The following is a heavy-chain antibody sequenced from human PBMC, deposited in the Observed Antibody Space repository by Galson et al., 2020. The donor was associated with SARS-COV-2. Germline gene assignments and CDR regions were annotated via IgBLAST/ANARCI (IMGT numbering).Heavy chain of an antibody. CDR3: ARDRWYYYGSGSYYNLDY. CDR2: ISTYNGNT. Sequence: ASVKVSCKASGYTFTSYGISWVRQAPGQGLEWMGWISTYNGNTNYAQKLQGRVTMTTDTSTSTAYMELRSLRSDDTAVYYCARDRWYYYGSGSYYNLDYWGQGTLVTVSS. CDR1: GYTFTSYG. J-gene: IGHJ4*02. D-gene: IGHD3-10*01. V-gene: IGHV1-18*01.